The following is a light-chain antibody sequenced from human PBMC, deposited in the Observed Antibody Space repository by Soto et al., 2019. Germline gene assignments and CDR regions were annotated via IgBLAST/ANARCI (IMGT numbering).Light chain of an antibody. Sequence: DIQMTQSPSTLSASVGDRVTITCRASQSISSWLAWYQQKPGKAPNLLIYKASSLQSGVPSRFSGSGSGTEFTVTISGLQPDDFATYYCQQYKSYPYTFGEGTKLEI. V-gene: IGKV1-5*03. CDR1: QSISSW. J-gene: IGKJ2*01. CDR3: QQYKSYPYT. CDR2: KAS.